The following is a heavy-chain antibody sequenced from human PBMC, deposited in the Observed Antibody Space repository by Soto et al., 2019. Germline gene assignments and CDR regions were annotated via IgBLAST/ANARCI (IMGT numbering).Heavy chain of an antibody. CDR2: ISAYNGNT. J-gene: IGHJ4*02. V-gene: IGHV1-18*04. Sequence: QVQLVQSGAEVKKPGASVKVSCKASGYTFTSYGISWVRQAPGQGLEWMGWISAYNGNTNYAQKFRGGLTMTTDTSTSTAYMELRSLRSDDTAVYYCARDSLDSSGYCLDYWGQGTLVTVSS. CDR3: ARDSLDSSGYCLDY. CDR1: GYTFTSYG. D-gene: IGHD3-22*01.